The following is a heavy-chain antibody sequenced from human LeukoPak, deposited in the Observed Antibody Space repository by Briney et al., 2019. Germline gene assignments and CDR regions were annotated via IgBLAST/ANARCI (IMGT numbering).Heavy chain of an antibody. CDR1: GGSISSGGYS. V-gene: IGHV4-30-2*01. J-gene: IGHJ3*02. D-gene: IGHD3-22*01. CDR2: IYHSGST. CDR3: ARGLGAYYYDSSGYFDAFDI. Sequence: SETLSLTCAVSGGSISSGGYSWSWIRQPPGKGLEWIGYIYHSGSTYYNPSLKSRVTISVDRSKNQFSLKLSSVTAADTAVYYCARGLGAYYYDSSGYFDAFDIWGQGTMVTVSS.